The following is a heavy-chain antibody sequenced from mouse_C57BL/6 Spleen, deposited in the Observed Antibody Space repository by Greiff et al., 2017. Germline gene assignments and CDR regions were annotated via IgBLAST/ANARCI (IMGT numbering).Heavy chain of an antibody. CDR1: GYTFTSYW. Sequence: QVQLQQPGAELVRPGSSVKLSCKASGYTFTSYWMDWVKQRPGQGLEWIGNIYPSDSETHYNQKFKDKATLTVDKSSSPAYMQLSSLTSEDSAVYYCARREANFYWYFDVWGTGTTVTVSS. J-gene: IGHJ1*03. V-gene: IGHV1-61*01. D-gene: IGHD4-1*01. CDR3: ARREANFYWYFDV. CDR2: IYPSDSET.